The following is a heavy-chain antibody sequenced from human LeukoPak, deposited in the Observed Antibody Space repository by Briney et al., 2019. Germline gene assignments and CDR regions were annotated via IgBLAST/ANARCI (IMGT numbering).Heavy chain of an antibody. CDR1: GYTFTGYY. D-gene: IGHD3-22*01. CDR3: AREPRRPYYYDSSGNNWFDP. J-gene: IGHJ5*02. Sequence: GASVKVSCKASGYTFTGYYMHWVRQAPGQELEWMGWINPNSGGTNYAQKFQGRVTMTRDTSISTAYMELSRLRSDDTAVYYCAREPRRPYYYDSSGNNWFDPWGQGTLVTVSS. CDR2: INPNSGGT. V-gene: IGHV1-2*02.